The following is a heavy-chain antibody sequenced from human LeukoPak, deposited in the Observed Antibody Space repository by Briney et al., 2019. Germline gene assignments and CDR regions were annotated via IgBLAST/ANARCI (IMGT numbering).Heavy chain of an antibody. Sequence: GGSLRLSCAASGFAFNTYTIHWVRQAPGKGLEWVAVISYDGGNDYYADSVKGRFTISRDISKNTLYLQMNRLRAEDTAVYYCAKGLPVSDFWSGNGYYYGMDVWGQGTTVTVS. CDR3: AKGLPVSDFWSGNGYYYGMDV. CDR1: GFAFNTYT. CDR2: ISYDGGND. J-gene: IGHJ6*02. D-gene: IGHD3-3*01. V-gene: IGHV3-30*04.